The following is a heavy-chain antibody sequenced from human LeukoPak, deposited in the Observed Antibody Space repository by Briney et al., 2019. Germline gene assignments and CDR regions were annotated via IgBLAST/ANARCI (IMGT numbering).Heavy chain of an antibody. CDR3: ARISGDCSSTSCSD. J-gene: IGHJ4*02. Sequence: ASVKVSCKASGGTFSSYAISWVRQAPGQGLEWMGGIIPIFGTANYAQKFQGRVTITADKSTSTACMELSSLRSEDTAVYYCARISGDCSSTSCSDWGQGTLVTVSS. CDR1: GGTFSSYA. D-gene: IGHD2-2*01. V-gene: IGHV1-69*06. CDR2: IIPIFGTA.